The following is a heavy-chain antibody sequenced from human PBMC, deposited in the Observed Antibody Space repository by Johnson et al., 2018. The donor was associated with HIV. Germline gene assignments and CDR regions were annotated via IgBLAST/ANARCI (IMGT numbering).Heavy chain of an antibody. CDR3: AREGARNAFDI. V-gene: IGHV3-20*04. CDR2: FYWSGGNT. Sequence: VQLVESGGSMVRPGGSRRLSCAVSGFTFDDYGMSWVRQAPGRGLEWVSGFYWSGGNTGYADSVKGRFTISRDNAKNSLYLQMNSLRVEDTALYYCAREGARNAFDIWGQGTMVTVSS. J-gene: IGHJ3*02. D-gene: IGHD3-16*01. CDR1: GFTFDDYG.